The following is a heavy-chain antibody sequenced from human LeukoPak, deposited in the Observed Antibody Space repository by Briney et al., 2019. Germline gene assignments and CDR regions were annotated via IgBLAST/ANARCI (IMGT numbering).Heavy chain of an antibody. V-gene: IGHV4-59*11. J-gene: IGHJ5*02. Sequence: SETLSLTCTVSGGSISSHYWSWIRQPPGKGLEWIGYIYYSGSTNYNPSLKSRVTISVDTSKNQFSLKLSSVTAADTAVYYCARGYSSGWSNWSDPWGQGTLVTVSS. CDR3: ARGYSSGWSNWSDP. CDR1: GGSISSHY. CDR2: IYYSGST. D-gene: IGHD6-19*01.